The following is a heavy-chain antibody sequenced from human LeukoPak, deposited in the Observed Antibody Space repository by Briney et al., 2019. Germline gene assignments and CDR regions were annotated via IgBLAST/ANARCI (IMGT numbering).Heavy chain of an antibody. D-gene: IGHD5-18*01. CDR1: GYTFTSYY. V-gene: IGHV1-46*01. J-gene: IGHJ6*02. CDR2: INTSGGST. CDR3: ARESRGYRYGYFYYYDMDV. Sequence: ASVKVSCKASGYTFTSYYMHWVRQAPGQGLEWMGTINTSGGSTRNAQKFQGRVTMTRDTSTSTAYMELRSLRSDDTAVYYCARESRGYRYGYFYYYDMDVWGQGTTVTVSS.